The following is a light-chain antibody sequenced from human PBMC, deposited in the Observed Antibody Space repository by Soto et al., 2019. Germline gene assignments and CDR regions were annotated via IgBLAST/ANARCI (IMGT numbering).Light chain of an antibody. Sequence: EIVLTQSPGTLSLSPGERATLSCRASQSVRSMYLAWYQQKPGQAPRLLIYDASSRATDIPDRFSGSGSGTDFTLTISRLEPEDFAVYYCQQYGSSSWTFGQGTKVDIK. CDR2: DAS. CDR3: QQYGSSSWT. CDR1: QSVRSMY. J-gene: IGKJ1*01. V-gene: IGKV3-20*01.